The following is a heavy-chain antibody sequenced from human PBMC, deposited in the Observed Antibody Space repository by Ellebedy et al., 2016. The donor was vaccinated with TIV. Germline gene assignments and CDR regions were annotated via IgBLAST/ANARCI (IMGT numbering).Heavy chain of an antibody. CDR3: AREVWYPAS. CDR1: GFTFSTYW. CDR2: INTDGSST. D-gene: IGHD6-13*01. J-gene: IGHJ4*02. Sequence: PGGSLRLSCAASGFTFSTYWMHWVRQAPGKGLMWVSRINTDGSSTGYADSVKGRFTISRDNAKNTLYLQMNGLRAEDTAVYYRAREVWYPASWGQGTLVTVSS. V-gene: IGHV3-74*01.